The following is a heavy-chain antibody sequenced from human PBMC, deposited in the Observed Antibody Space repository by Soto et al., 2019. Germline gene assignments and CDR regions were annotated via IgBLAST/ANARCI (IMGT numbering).Heavy chain of an antibody. V-gene: IGHV1-18*04. CDR1: GYTFTSYG. J-gene: IGHJ6*02. D-gene: IGHD3-3*01. CDR3: ARDRWHYDVWSGYYPSYYYYGMDV. CDR2: ISAYKGNT. Sequence: ASVKVSCKASGYTFTSYGISWVRQAPGQGLEWMGWISAYKGNTNYAQKLQGRVTMTTNTSTSTAYMELRSLRSDDTAVYYCARDRWHYDVWSGYYPSYYYYGMDVWGQGTTVTVSS.